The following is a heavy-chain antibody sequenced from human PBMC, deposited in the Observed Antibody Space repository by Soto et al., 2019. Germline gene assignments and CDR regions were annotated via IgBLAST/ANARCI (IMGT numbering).Heavy chain of an antibody. CDR3: GGLEGMATISNAFDV. CDR1: DDSINSDKYY. D-gene: IGHD5-12*01. J-gene: IGHJ4*02. V-gene: IGHV4-39*02. CDR2: IYYRGTA. Sequence: QLQLQESGPGLVKPSETLSLTCSVSDDSINSDKYYWGLIRQPPGKGQEWIGSIYYRGTAYYNPPLNTQSTISLNSSKSYFSESLTSITAADSAVYFGGGLEGMATISNAFDVWGPGALVTVSS.